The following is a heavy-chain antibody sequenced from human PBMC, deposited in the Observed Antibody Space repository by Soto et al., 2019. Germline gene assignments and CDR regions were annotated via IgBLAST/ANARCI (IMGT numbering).Heavy chain of an antibody. V-gene: IGHV4-4*07. Sequence: QVQLQESGPGLVKPSETLSLTCTVSGDSMSNYYWRWVRQPAGKGLEWIGRIWTSGSTNYNPSLISRVTMSIDTSNKHFCLDLKAVSAADTAVYYCSSTVGAAYYFYFWGQGVLVTVSS. CDR2: IWTSGST. CDR1: GDSMSNYY. J-gene: IGHJ4*02. D-gene: IGHD3-16*01. CDR3: SSTVGAAYYFYF.